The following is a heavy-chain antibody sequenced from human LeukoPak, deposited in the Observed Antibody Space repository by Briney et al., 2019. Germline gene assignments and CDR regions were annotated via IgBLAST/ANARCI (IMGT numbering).Heavy chain of an antibody. CDR2: SDPEDGET. J-gene: IGHJ4*02. D-gene: IGHD3-10*01. Sequence: ASVKVSCKVSGYTLTELSMHWVRQAPGKGLEWMGGSDPEDGETIYALKFQGRVTMTEDTSTDTAYMELSSLRSEDTAVYYCATDGGPYGSGTYFDYWGQGTLVTVSS. V-gene: IGHV1-24*01. CDR3: ATDGGPYGSGTYFDY. CDR1: GYTLTELS.